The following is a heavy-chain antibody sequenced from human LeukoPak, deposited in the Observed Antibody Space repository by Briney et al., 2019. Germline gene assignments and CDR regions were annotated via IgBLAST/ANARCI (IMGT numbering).Heavy chain of an antibody. J-gene: IGHJ4*02. CDR1: GFTFSSYW. CDR2: INSDGSST. Sequence: PGGSLRLSCAASGFTFSSYWMHWVRQAPGKGLVWVSRINSDGSSTNYADSVEGRFTISRDNAKNTLYLQMNSLRAEDKAVYYCARDRGYPRRFDFWGQGALVTVPS. D-gene: IGHD5-12*01. V-gene: IGHV3-74*01. CDR3: ARDRGYPRRFDF.